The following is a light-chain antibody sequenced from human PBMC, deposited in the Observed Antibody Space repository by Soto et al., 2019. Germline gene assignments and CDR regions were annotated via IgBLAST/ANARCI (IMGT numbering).Light chain of an antibody. CDR2: EVT. CDR1: SSDVGGYNY. J-gene: IGLJ3*02. V-gene: IGLV2-8*01. CDR3: SSYAASNNFYFV. Sequence: QSVLTQPPSASGSPGQAVNISCTGTSSDVGGYNYVSWYQQYPGRAPKLMIYEVTKRPSGVPDRFSGSKSGNTASLTVSGLQAEDEADYYCSSYAASNNFYFVFGGGTKVTVL.